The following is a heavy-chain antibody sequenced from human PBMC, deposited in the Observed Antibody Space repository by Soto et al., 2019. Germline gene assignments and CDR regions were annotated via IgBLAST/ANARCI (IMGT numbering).Heavy chain of an antibody. Sequence: QVQLVQSGAQVKKPGASVKVSCMASGYTFGNNDISWVRQATGQGLEWMGWMNPNSGNTGYAQKFQGRVSMTRNTSITTAYLELSSLRSDDTAIYYCARMATSGTLNWFDPWGQGTLVIVSS. J-gene: IGHJ5*02. CDR3: ARMATSGTLNWFDP. V-gene: IGHV1-8*01. CDR2: MNPNSGNT. CDR1: GYTFGNND.